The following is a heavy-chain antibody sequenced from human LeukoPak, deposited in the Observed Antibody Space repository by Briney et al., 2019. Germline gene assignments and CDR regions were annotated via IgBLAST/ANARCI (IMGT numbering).Heavy chain of an antibody. J-gene: IGHJ4*02. D-gene: IGHD3-22*01. Sequence: GGSLRLSCAASGFTFSSYAMSWVRQAPGKGLEWVSAISGSGGSTYYADSVKGRFIISRDNSQNTLYLQMNSLRADDTAVHYCAKPRPGGFIIVVVIVPRGGVLFGHWGQGTLVTVSS. CDR3: AKPRPGGFIIVVVIVPRGGVLFGH. V-gene: IGHV3-23*01. CDR2: ISGSGGST. CDR1: GFTFSSYA.